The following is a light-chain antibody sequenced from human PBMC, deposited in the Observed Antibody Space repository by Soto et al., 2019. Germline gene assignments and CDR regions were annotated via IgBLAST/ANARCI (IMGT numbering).Light chain of an antibody. J-gene: IGLJ2*01. CDR2: DNN. V-gene: IGLV1-40*01. CDR1: SSNIGAGYD. Sequence: QSVLTQAPSVSGAPGQRVTISCTGSSSNIGAGYDVHWYQQLLGTAPKLLIFDNNNRPSGVPDRFSGSRSGTSASLAITGLQAEDEADYYCQSYDSSLNGVVFGGGTKLTVL. CDR3: QSYDSSLNGVV.